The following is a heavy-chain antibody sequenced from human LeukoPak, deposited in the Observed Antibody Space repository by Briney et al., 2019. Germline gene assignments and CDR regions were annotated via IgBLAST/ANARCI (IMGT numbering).Heavy chain of an antibody. D-gene: IGHD3-22*01. CDR2: INPNSGGT. Sequence: GASVKVSCKASGYTFTGYYMHWVRQAPGQGLEWMGWINPNSGGTNYAQKFQGRVAMTRDTSISTAYMELSRLSSDDTAVYYCARVTTYYYDSSGYYNTPRWFDPWGQGTLVTVSS. CDR3: ARVTTYYYDSSGYYNTPRWFDP. V-gene: IGHV1-2*02. CDR1: GYTFTGYY. J-gene: IGHJ5*02.